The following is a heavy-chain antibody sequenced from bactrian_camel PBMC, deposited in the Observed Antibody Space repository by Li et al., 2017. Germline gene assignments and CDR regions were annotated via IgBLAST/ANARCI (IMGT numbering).Heavy chain of an antibody. D-gene: IGHD7*01. V-gene: IGHV3S1*01. Sequence: HVQLVESGGGSVQAGGSLRLSCVYSGYTYGDGCMVWFRQAPGKEREGVAALRTGGDDTWYADPVNGRFTVARDRAKNTLYLQMNRLKPEDTAIYYCAAGLGSVRRWPRPRFWGLGTQVTVS. CDR2: LRTGGDDT. J-gene: IGHJ4*01. CDR1: GYTYGDGC. CDR3: AAGLGSVRRWPRPRF.